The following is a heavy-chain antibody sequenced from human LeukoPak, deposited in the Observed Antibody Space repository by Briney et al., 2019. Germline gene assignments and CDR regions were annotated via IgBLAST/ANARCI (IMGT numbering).Heavy chain of an antibody. D-gene: IGHD2-21*02. Sequence: PSQTLSLTCAISGDSVSSNSAAWNWIRQSPSRGLECLGRTYYWSKWYNDYAVSVKSRITINPDTSKNQFSLQLNSVTPEDTAVYYCAREDTELAYCGGDCWYYFDYWGQGTLVTVSS. CDR2: TYYWSKWYN. J-gene: IGHJ4*02. CDR1: GDSVSSNSAA. CDR3: AREDTELAYCGGDCWYYFDY. V-gene: IGHV6-1*01.